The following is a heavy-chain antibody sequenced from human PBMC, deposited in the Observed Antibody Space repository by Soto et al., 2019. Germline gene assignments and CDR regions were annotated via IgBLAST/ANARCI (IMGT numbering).Heavy chain of an antibody. J-gene: IGHJ4*02. CDR1: GGSFSGYY. Sequence: SETLSLTCAVYGGSFSGYYWSWIRQPPGKGLEWIGEINHSGSTNYNPSLKSRVTISVDTSKNQFSLKLSSVTAADTAVYYWARRRATSYFDYWGQGTLVTVSS. CDR2: INHSGST. V-gene: IGHV4-34*01. CDR3: ARRRATSYFDY.